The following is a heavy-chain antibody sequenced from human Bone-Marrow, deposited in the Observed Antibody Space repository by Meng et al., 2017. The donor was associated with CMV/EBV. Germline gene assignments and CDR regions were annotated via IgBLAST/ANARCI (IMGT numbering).Heavy chain of an antibody. J-gene: IGHJ5*02. CDR3: ARHFNGSWGIDP. V-gene: IGHV5-51*01. D-gene: IGHD6-13*01. CDR2: IYPGDSDT. Sequence: SSSSYYWGWIRQPPGKGLEWMGIIYPGDSDTRYSPSFQGQVTISADKSISTAYLQWSSLKASDTAMYYCARHFNGSWGIDPWGQGTLVTVSS. CDR1: SSSSYY.